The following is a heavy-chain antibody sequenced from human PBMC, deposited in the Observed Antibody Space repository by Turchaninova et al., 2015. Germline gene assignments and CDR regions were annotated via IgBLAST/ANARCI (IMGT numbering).Heavy chain of an antibody. CDR3: ASSSRGVIYYFDY. Sequence: QVHLPQWGAGLLMPSETLSLPCAVYRGSFSGYYGIWIRQPPGKGLEWIGEINHSGSTNYNPSLKSRVTISVDTSKNQFSLKLSSVTAADTAVYYCASSSRGVIYYFDYWGQGTLVTVAS. CDR2: INHSGST. D-gene: IGHD2/OR15-2a*01. CDR1: RGSFSGYY. J-gene: IGHJ4*02. V-gene: IGHV4-34*01.